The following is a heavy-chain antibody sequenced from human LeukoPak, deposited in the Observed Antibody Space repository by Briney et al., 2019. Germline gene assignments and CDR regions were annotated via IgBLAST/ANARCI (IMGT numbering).Heavy chain of an antibody. D-gene: IGHD3-9*01. CDR1: GFTFSSYW. CDR2: IKQDGSEK. CDR3: ARKDILTGYGYYYYGMDV. J-gene: IGHJ6*02. Sequence: GGSLRLSCAASGFTFSSYWMSWVRQAPGKGLEWVANIKQDGSEKYYVDSVKGRFTISRDNAKNSLYLQMNSLRAEDTAVYYCARKDILTGYGYYYYGMDVWGQGTTVTVSS. V-gene: IGHV3-7*01.